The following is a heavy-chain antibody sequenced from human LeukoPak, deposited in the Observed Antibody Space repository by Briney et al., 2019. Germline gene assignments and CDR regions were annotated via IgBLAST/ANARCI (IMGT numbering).Heavy chain of an antibody. CDR3: ARGSVQLWLRDTYYYMDV. D-gene: IGHD5-18*01. CDR1: GFTFDDYA. J-gene: IGHJ6*03. CDR2: INWNGRIT. Sequence: GGSLRLSCAASGFTFDDYAMNWVRQVPGRGLEWVSGINWNGRITEYADSVKDRFTNSRQNTKNSLYLYMNNLGGEDTALYFCARGSVQLWLRDTYYYMDVWGKGTTVTVSS. V-gene: IGHV3-20*04.